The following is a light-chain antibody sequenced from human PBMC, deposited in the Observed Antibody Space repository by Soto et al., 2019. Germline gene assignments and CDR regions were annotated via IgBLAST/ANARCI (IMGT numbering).Light chain of an antibody. J-gene: IGLJ3*02. CDR3: QTWGTGIRV. Sequence: QPVLTQSPSASASLGASVKLTCTLSSGHNTYAIAWHQQQPEKGPRYLMKLNSDGSHSKGDGIPDRFSGSSSGAERYLTISSLQSEDEADYYCQTWGTGIRVFSGGTKVTVL. V-gene: IGLV4-69*01. CDR2: LNSDGSH. CDR1: SGHNTYA.